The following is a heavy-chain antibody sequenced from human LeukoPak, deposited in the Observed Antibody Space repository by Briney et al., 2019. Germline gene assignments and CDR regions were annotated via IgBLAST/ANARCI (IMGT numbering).Heavy chain of an antibody. J-gene: IGHJ4*02. Sequence: GGPLRLSCTASGFTFGDYAMSWVRQAPGKGPEWVGFIRSKAYGGTTDYAASVKGRFTISRDDSKSIAYLQMNSLKTEDTAVYYCTKGSTPFDYWGQGTLVTVSS. CDR1: GFTFGDYA. CDR2: IRSKAYGGTT. V-gene: IGHV3-49*04. CDR3: TKGSTPFDY. D-gene: IGHD6-13*01.